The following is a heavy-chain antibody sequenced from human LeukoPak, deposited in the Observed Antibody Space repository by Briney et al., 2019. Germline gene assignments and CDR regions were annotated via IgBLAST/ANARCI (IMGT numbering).Heavy chain of an antibody. V-gene: IGHV3-23*01. D-gene: IGHD3-10*01. CDR3: AKTSGSGNYYYYYYGMDV. CDR2: ISASGSST. Sequence: PGGSLRLSCAASGFAFSTYAVSWVRQAPGKGLEWVSAISASGSSTFYADSVKGRFTISRDNSKNTLYLQMNSLRAEDTAVHYCAKTSGSGNYYYYYYGMDVWGQGTTVTVSS. CDR1: GFAFSTYA. J-gene: IGHJ6*02.